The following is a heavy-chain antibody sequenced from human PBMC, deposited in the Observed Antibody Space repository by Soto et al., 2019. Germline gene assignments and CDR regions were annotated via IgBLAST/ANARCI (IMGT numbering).Heavy chain of an antibody. D-gene: IGHD6-13*01. CDR1: GFTFSSYS. Sequence: SLIVSCAASGFTFSSYSLNWVRQAPGKGLEWVAVIWYDASTQFYAASVEGRFTISRDNSKAILYLHMNSLRAEDTAVYYCAAWAAGATKDYWGHVPLVSVS. V-gene: IGHV3-33*08. CDR3: AAWAAGATKDY. CDR2: IWYDASTQ. J-gene: IGHJ4*01.